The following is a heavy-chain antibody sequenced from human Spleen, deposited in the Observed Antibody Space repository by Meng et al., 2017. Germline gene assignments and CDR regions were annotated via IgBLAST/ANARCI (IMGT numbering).Heavy chain of an antibody. D-gene: IGHD6-19*01. V-gene: IGHV4-39*01. CDR2: IGHSGFT. Sequence: QPQLQESGPGLVKPSEALSLTFSVSGGSISTSGYYWGWIRQPPGKGLELIGSIGHSGFTYYTPSLKSRVTVSIDTSRNQFSLWLTSVTAADTAVYYCVRSSGWVKTGFDPWGQGTLVTVSS. CDR3: VRSSGWVKTGFDP. CDR1: GGSISTSGYY. J-gene: IGHJ5*02.